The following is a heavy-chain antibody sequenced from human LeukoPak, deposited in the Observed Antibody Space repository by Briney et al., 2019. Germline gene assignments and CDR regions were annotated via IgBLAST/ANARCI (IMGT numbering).Heavy chain of an antibody. D-gene: IGHD3-16*01. CDR2: ISISSSYI. Sequence: GGSLRLSCAASGFTFSSYSMNWVRQAPGKGLEWVSSISISSSYIYYADSVKGRFTISRDNAKNSLYLQMNSLRAEDTAVYYCARDRGDYVWGSYSHWFDPWGQGTLVTVSS. V-gene: IGHV3-21*01. J-gene: IGHJ5*02. CDR1: GFTFSSYS. CDR3: ARDRGDYVWGSYSHWFDP.